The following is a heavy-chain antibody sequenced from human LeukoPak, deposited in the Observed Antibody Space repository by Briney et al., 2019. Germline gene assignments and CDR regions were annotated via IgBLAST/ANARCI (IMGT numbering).Heavy chain of an antibody. V-gene: IGHV4-59*01. CDR1: GGSISSYY. J-gene: IGHJ5*02. D-gene: IGHD6-13*01. Sequence: SETLSLTCTVSGGSISSYYWSWLRQPPGKGLEWIGYIYYSGSTNYNPSLKSRVTISVDTSKNQFSLKLSSVTAADTAVYYCARVGSSWGNWFDPWGQGTLVTVSS. CDR3: ARVGSSWGNWFDP. CDR2: IYYSGST.